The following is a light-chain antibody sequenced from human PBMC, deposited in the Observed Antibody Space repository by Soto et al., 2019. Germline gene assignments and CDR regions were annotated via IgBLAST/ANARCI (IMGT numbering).Light chain of an antibody. CDR1: SSDVDDYRY. Sequence: ALAHPRSVSGSPGQLLTISCTGTSSDVDDYRYVSWYQQYPGKAPKLVIYDGTKRPSGVPDRFSGSNSGNTASLTISGLQAEDEADYYCCSYVTTPEIFGTGTKV. J-gene: IGLJ1*01. CDR2: DGT. CDR3: CSYVTTPEI. V-gene: IGLV2-11*01.